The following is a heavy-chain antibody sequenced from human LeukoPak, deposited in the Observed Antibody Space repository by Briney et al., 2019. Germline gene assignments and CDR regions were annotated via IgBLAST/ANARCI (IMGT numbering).Heavy chain of an antibody. V-gene: IGHV4-4*07. D-gene: IGHD2-15*01. Sequence: SETLSLICTVSGGSISSYYWSWIRQPAGKGLEWIGRIYTSGSTNYNPSLKSRVTMSVDTSKNQFSLKLSSVTAADTAVYYCARDHCSGGSCYSYHWFDPWGQGTLVTVSS. CDR2: IYTSGST. CDR3: ARDHCSGGSCYSYHWFDP. J-gene: IGHJ5*02. CDR1: GGSISSYY.